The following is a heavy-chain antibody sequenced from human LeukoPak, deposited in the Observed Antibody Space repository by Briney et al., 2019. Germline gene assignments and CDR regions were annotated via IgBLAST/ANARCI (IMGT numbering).Heavy chain of an antibody. CDR2: INHSGST. CDR1: GGSFSGYY. J-gene: IGHJ6*02. V-gene: IGHV4-34*01. D-gene: IGHD3-10*01. CDR3: ARDRGSPKTYYYGMDV. Sequence: SETLSLTCAVYGGSFSGYYWNWLRQPPGKGLEWIGEINHSGSTNYNPSLKSRVTISVDTSKNQFSLKLSSVTAADTAVYYCARDRGSPKTYYYGMDVWGQGTTVTVSS.